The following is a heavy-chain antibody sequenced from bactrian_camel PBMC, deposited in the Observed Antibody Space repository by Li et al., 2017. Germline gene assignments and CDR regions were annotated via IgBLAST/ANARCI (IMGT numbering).Heavy chain of an antibody. D-gene: IGHD1*01. CDR3: VIGFLAYFGY. CDR2: INRGGGIT. V-gene: IGHV3S40*01. CDR1: ALNFETYD. J-gene: IGHJ6*01. Sequence: VQLVESGGESVQAGGSLRLSCAVSALNFETYDVGWFRQAPGKGLERVSAINRGGGITYYVDSVKGRFTISRDNAKNMLYLQMNSLKTDDTAVYYCVIGFLAYFGYGAQGTQVTVS.